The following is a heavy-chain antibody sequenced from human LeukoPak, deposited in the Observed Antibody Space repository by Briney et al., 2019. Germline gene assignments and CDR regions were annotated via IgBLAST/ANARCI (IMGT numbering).Heavy chain of an antibody. CDR3: ARVRGFGELFFDY. Sequence: GASVKVSCKASGGTFSSYAISWVRQAPGQRLEWMGWINAGNGNTKYSQKFQGRVTITRDTSASTAYMELSSLRSEDTAVYYCARVRGFGELFFDYWGQGTLVTVSS. CDR1: GGTFSSYA. V-gene: IGHV1-3*01. CDR2: INAGNGNT. J-gene: IGHJ4*02. D-gene: IGHD3-10*01.